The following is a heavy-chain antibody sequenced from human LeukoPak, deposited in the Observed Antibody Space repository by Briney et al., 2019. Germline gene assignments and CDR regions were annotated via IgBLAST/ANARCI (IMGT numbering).Heavy chain of an antibody. D-gene: IGHD2-2*01. V-gene: IGHV1-69*13. CDR3: AAVVPAVMGYFDY. J-gene: IGHJ4*02. Sequence: SVKVSCKASGGTFIIYALSWVRQAPGQGLEWMGGIIPIFGTANYAQKFQGRVTITADGSTSTAYMELSSLRSEDTAVYYCAAVVPAVMGYFDYWGQGTLVTVSS. CDR1: GGTFIIYA. CDR2: IIPIFGTA.